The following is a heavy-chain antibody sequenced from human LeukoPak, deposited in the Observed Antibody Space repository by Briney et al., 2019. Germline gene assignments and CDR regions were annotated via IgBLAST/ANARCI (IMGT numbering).Heavy chain of an antibody. V-gene: IGHV3-23*01. CDR2: ISGGGDNT. CDR1: GFTFSSYA. CDR3: AKERGSLPAGQNRFDY. J-gene: IGHJ4*02. Sequence: GGSLRLSCAASGFTFSSYAVSWVRQAPGKGLEWVSAISGGGDNTYYADSVKGRFTIFRDNSKNTLYLHMNSLRAEDTAVYYCAKERGSLPAGQNRFDYWGQGTLVTVSS. D-gene: IGHD2-2*01.